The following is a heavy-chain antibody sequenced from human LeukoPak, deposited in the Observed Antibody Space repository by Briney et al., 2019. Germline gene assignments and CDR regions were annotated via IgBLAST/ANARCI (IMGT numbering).Heavy chain of an antibody. V-gene: IGHV4-38-2*01. CDR1: GYSISGGYY. Sequence: PSETLSLTCAVSGYSISGGYYWGWIRQPPGKGLEWIGSIYHSGSTYYNPSLKSRVTISVDTSKNQFSLKLSSVTAADTAVYYCARHGSYDILTGYYTLDYWGQGTLVTVSS. CDR2: IYHSGST. CDR3: ARHGSYDILTGYYTLDY. D-gene: IGHD3-9*01. J-gene: IGHJ4*02.